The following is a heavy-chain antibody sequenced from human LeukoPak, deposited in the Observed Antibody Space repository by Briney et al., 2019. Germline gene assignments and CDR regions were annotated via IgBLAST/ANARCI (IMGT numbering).Heavy chain of an antibody. CDR3: ARDTVVVVSATSLFDY. J-gene: IGHJ4*02. CDR2: IWFDGSNI. D-gene: IGHD2-15*01. CDR1: GFNFSSYG. Sequence: PGRSLRLSCAASGFNFSSYGMHWVRQAPGKGLEWVTSIWFDGSNIHYADSVKGRVIISRDNSKSALYLQMNNLRAEDTAMYYCARDTVVVVSATSLFDYWGQGTLVTVSS. V-gene: IGHV3-33*01.